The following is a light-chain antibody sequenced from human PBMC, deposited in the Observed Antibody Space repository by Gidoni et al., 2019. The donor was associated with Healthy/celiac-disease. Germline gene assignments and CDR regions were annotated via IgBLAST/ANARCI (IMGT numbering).Light chain of an antibody. CDR3: QQSDSTPPYT. J-gene: IGKJ2*01. CDR1: QSISSY. V-gene: IGKV1-39*01. CDR2: AAS. Sequence: DIQMTQSPSSLSASVGDRVTITCRESQSISSYLNWYQQKPGKAPKLLIYAASSLQSGVPSRFSGSGSGTDFTLTISSLQPEDFATDYCQQSDSTPPYTFGQGTKLEIK.